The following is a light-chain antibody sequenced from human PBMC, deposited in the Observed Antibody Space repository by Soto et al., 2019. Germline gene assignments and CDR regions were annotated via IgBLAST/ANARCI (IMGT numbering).Light chain of an antibody. V-gene: IGKV1-5*01. CDR1: QSFSAW. CDR3: QQYNNSPWT. Sequence: DIQMTQSPSTLSASVGDRVTITCRASQSFSAWLAWYQQKPGKAPKLLIYGASNLESGVPSRFSGSGSGTEFTLTVNSLQPDDFATYYCQQYNNSPWTFGQGTKVVIK. CDR2: GAS. J-gene: IGKJ1*01.